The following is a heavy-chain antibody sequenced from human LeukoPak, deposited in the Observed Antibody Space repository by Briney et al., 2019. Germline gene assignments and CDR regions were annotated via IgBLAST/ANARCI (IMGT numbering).Heavy chain of an antibody. V-gene: IGHV4-59*08. CDR3: ARHGPYGDPFDY. J-gene: IGHJ4*02. CDR1: GDSINNYH. D-gene: IGHD4-17*01. Sequence: SETLSLTCAVSGDSINNYHWSWIRQPPGKGLEWIGYIYYSGSTNYNPSLKSRVTISVDTSKNQFSLKLSSVTAADTAVYYCARHGPYGDPFDYWGQGTLVTVSS. CDR2: IYYSGST.